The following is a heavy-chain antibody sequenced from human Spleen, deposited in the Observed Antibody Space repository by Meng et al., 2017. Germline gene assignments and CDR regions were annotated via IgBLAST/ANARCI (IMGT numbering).Heavy chain of an antibody. CDR1: GYTFTSYD. J-gene: IGHJ6*02. V-gene: IGHV1-8*01. D-gene: IGHD3-10*01. CDR2: MNPNSGNT. CDR3: ARSGSGSYSYYYYGMDV. Sequence: ASVKVSCKASGYTFTSYDINWVRQATGQGLEWMGWMNPNSGNTGYAQKFQGRVTMTRNTSISTAYMELRSLRSDDTAVYYCARSGSGSYSYYYYGMDVWGQGTTVTVSS.